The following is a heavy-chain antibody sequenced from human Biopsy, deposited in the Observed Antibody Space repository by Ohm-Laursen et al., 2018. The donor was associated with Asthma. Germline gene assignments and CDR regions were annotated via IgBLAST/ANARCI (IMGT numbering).Heavy chain of an antibody. J-gene: IGHJ5*02. Sequence: TLSLTCTVSGASIKTDDHYWSWLRQPPGKGLEWIGFIHYSGSASYTPSLKGGVTIAVDTSKNQFSLKLSSVTAADTAVYYCARACVSASSIWFDPWGQGTLVTVSS. CDR1: GASIKTDDHY. CDR3: ARACVSASSIWFDP. CDR2: IHYSGSA. D-gene: IGHD5/OR15-5a*01. V-gene: IGHV4-30-4*01.